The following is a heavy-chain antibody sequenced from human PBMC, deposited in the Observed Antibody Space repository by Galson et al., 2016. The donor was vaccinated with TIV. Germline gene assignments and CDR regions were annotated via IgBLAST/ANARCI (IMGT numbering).Heavy chain of an antibody. CDR1: GNSLNELV. J-gene: IGHJ4*02. V-gene: IGHV1-24*01. D-gene: IGHD2/OR15-2a*01. CDR3: AAVAWFPGLSLDN. CDR2: FDPEVSKT. Sequence: SVKVSCKVSGNSLNELVIHWVLQAPGKGLEWMGGFDPEVSKTVYAQMLQGRVTMAADTSRNTAYMELGSLRFEDTAVYYCAAVAWFPGLSLDNWGQGTLVTVSS.